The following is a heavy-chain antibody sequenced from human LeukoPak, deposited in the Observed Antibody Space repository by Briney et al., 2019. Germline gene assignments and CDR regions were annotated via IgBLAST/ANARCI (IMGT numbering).Heavy chain of an antibody. Sequence: GGSLRLSCAASGFTFSSYGVSWVRQAPGKGLEWVSAISGSGGSTYYADSVKGRFTISRDNSKNTLYLQMNSLRAEDTAVYYCAKESDQLLYNWFDPWGQGTLVTVSS. D-gene: IGHD2-2*02. CDR2: ISGSGGST. V-gene: IGHV3-23*01. CDR1: GFTFSSYG. J-gene: IGHJ5*02. CDR3: AKESDQLLYNWFDP.